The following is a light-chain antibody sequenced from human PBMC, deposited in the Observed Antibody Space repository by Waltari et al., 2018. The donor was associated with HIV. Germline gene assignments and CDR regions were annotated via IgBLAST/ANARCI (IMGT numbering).Light chain of an antibody. Sequence: QSALTQPRSVSGSPGQPVTISCTGTSSDVGGYNYVSWYQQHPGKAPKLMIYDVNQRPAGVPDRFAGSKSGNTASLTISGLQTEDEADYYCYSYAGSYTSVFGTGTTVTVL. V-gene: IGLV2-11*01. J-gene: IGLJ1*01. CDR3: YSYAGSYTSV. CDR1: SSDVGGYNY. CDR2: DVN.